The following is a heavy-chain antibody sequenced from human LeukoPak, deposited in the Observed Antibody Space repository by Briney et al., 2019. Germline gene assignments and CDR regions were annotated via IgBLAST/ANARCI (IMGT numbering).Heavy chain of an antibody. V-gene: IGHV4-4*09. J-gene: IGHJ4*02. CDR2: IYGSGST. Sequence: TASETLSLTCTVSDGSISSYYWSWIRQPPGKGLEWIGYIYGSGSTYYNPSLKSRVTISVDTSKNQLSLKLSSVTAADTAVYYCAGPQAPTPYSSFDYWGQGTLVTVSS. CDR3: AGPQAPTPYSSFDY. CDR1: DGSISSYY. D-gene: IGHD2-15*01.